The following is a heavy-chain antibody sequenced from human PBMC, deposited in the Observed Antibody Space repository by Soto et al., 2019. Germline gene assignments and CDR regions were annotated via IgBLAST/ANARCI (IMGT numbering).Heavy chain of an antibody. J-gene: IGHJ6*04. D-gene: IGHD3-3*01. CDR1: GYTFTRSG. CDR2: ISSYNGDT. Sequence: ASVKVSCKASGYTFTRSGISWVRQAPGQGPEWMGWISSYNGDTNYAQTFQGRVTMTTDTSTSTAYMELRSLRSDDTAVYYCAIYGVATYYYYGMDVWGKGTPVTVSS. CDR3: AIYGVATYYYYGMDV. V-gene: IGHV1-18*01.